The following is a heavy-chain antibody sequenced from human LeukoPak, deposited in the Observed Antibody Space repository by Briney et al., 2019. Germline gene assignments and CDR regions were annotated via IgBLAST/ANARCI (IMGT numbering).Heavy chain of an antibody. CDR2: MYGSGSF. J-gene: IGHJ4*02. D-gene: IGHD2-21*01. Sequence: SETLSLTCTLAGASITDGYWNWIRQSPGKGLQWIGRMYGSGSFFYSPSLMSRLTMSIDTSRNEFSLKLRSVTAADTAVYYCARGGNVTFYSGDYWGQGVLVTVSS. V-gene: IGHV4-4*09. CDR3: ARGGNVTFYSGDY. CDR1: GASITDGY.